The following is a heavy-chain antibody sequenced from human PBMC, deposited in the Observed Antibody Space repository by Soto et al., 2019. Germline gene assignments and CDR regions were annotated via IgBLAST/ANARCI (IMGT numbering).Heavy chain of an antibody. V-gene: IGHV3-66*04. CDR2: IYSGGST. CDR1: GFTVNDNY. CDR3: ARHSTGSSWFDH. J-gene: IGHJ5*02. D-gene: IGHD6-13*01. Sequence: VHLVESGGGLVQPGGSLRLSCAASGFTVNDNYMTWVRQAPGKGLEWVSVIYSGGSTYYADSVKGRFTISRDNSKNTLYLQMNSLRVEDTAVYYCARHSTGSSWFDHWGQGTLVTVSS.